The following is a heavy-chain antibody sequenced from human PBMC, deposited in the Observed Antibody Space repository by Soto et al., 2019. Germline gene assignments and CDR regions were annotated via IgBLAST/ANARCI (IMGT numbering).Heavy chain of an antibody. Sequence: EVQLLESGGGWLQPGGSLRLSCAASGFTFSSYAMNWVRQALGKGLEWVSGITGSGAGSYYSDSVKGRFTISRDNSKNTLYLQMNSLRAEDTAVYYCAKAYSNSWPNDWFDPWGQGNLVTVSS. CDR3: AKAYSNSWPNDWFDP. D-gene: IGHD6-13*01. V-gene: IGHV3-23*01. CDR2: ITGSGAGS. CDR1: GFTFSSYA. J-gene: IGHJ5*02.